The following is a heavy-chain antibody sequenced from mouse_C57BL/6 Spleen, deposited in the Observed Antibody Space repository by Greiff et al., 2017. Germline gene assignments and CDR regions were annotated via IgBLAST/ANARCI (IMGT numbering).Heavy chain of an antibody. V-gene: IGHV1-18*01. CDR1: GYTFTDYN. CDR3: ARYYDYDHWYFDV. J-gene: IGHJ1*03. Sequence: EVQLQQSGPELVKPGASVKIPCKASGYTFTDYNMDWVKQSHGKSLEWIGDINPNNGGTIYNQKFKGKATLTVDKSSSTAYMELRSLTSEDTAVYYCARYYDYDHWYFDVWGTGTTVTVSS. D-gene: IGHD2-4*01. CDR2: INPNNGGT.